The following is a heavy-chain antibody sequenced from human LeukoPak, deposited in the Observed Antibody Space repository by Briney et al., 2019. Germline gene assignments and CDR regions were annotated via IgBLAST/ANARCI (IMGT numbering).Heavy chain of an antibody. V-gene: IGHV1-2*02. CDR2: INPNSGGT. CDR1: GYTFTSYD. Sequence: ASVKVSCKASGYTFTSYDINWVRQAPGQGLEWMGWINPNSGGTNYAQNFQGRVTMTRDMSISTAYMELSSLRSEDTAVYYCATQPEDDAFDIWGQGTMVTVSS. J-gene: IGHJ3*02. CDR3: ATQPEDDAFDI.